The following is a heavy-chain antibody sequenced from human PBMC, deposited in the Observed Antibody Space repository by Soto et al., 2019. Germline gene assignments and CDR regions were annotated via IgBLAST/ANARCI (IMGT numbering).Heavy chain of an antibody. J-gene: IGHJ6*02. CDR1: GFSFSSFA. CDR2: ISYDGYFK. D-gene: IGHD3-3*01. CDR3: AKDGFEDYGLDV. V-gene: IGHV3-30*18. Sequence: QVHLVESGGGVVQPGRSLRLSCAASGFSFSSFAMHWVRQTPGKGLEWVARISYDGYFKHYGDSVKGRFTISRDSSNSPVSLQMNSLRLEDTAIYYWAKDGFEDYGLDVWGQGTMVTVSS.